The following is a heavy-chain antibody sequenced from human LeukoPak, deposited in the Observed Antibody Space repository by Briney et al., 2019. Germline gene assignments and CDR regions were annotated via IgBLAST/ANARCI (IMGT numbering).Heavy chain of an antibody. D-gene: IGHD7-27*01. CDR2: IDKTSSNI. CDR3: ARESYWGSSAKGFDY. V-gene: IGHV3-48*01. Sequence: GGSLRLSCAASGFIFTDYSINWVRQAPGKGLEWLSYIDKTSSNIYYADSVKGRFTISRDNAKNSLYLQMNSLRAEDTAIYYCARESYWGSSAKGFDYWGQGTLVTVSS. CDR1: GFIFTDYS. J-gene: IGHJ4*02.